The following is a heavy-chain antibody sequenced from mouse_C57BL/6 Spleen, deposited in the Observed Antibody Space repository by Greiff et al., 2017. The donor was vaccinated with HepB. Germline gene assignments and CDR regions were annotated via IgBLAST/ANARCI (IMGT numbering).Heavy chain of an antibody. Sequence: QVQLKESGPELVKPGASVKISCKASGYAFSSSWMNWVKQRPGKGLEWIGRIYPGDGDTNYNEKFKGKATLTADKSSSTAYMQLSSLTSEDSAVYFCARSGYGNYFDYWGQGTTLTVSS. CDR1: GYAFSSSW. D-gene: IGHD2-10*02. J-gene: IGHJ2*01. CDR2: IYPGDGDT. V-gene: IGHV1-82*01. CDR3: ARSGYGNYFDY.